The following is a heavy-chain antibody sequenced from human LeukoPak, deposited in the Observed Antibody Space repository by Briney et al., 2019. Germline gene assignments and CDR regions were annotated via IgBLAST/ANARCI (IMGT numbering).Heavy chain of an antibody. Sequence: ASVKVSCKASGYTFTNYGISWVRQAPGQGLECMGWISAYNGNTKYAQKFQSRVTMTTDTSTNTVNMELRSLRSDDTAVFYCARSGSHNYYYYGMDVWGQGTTVIVSS. D-gene: IGHD1-26*01. CDR2: ISAYNGNT. V-gene: IGHV1-18*01. J-gene: IGHJ6*02. CDR3: ARSGSHNYYYYGMDV. CDR1: GYTFTNYG.